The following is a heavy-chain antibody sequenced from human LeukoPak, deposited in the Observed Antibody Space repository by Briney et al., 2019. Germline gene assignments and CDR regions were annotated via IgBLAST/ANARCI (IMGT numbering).Heavy chain of an antibody. Sequence: GESLKISCKGSGYSFTSYWIGWVRQMPGKGLEWMGIIYPGDSDTRYSPSFQGQVTISADKSISTAYLQWSSLKASDTAMYYCARHPREPAADYYYYGMGVWGQGTTVTVSS. V-gene: IGHV5-51*01. CDR2: IYPGDSDT. CDR1: GYSFTSYW. D-gene: IGHD2-2*01. CDR3: ARHPREPAADYYYYGMGV. J-gene: IGHJ6*02.